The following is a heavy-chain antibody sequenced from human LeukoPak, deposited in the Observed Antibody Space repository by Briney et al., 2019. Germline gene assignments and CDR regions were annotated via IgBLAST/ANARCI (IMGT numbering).Heavy chain of an antibody. Sequence: PSETLSLTCTVSGVSISSSNSYWGWIRQPPGKGLEWIGSIYYSGNTYYNASLKSQVSISIDTSKNQFSLRLTSVTAADTAVYFCARNYYDTKKPWDWGQGTLVTVSS. J-gene: IGHJ4*02. V-gene: IGHV4-39*01. D-gene: IGHD3-22*01. CDR1: GVSISSSNSY. CDR2: IYYSGNT. CDR3: ARNYYDTKKPWD.